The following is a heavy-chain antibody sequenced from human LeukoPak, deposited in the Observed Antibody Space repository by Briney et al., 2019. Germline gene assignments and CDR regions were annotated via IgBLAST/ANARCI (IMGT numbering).Heavy chain of an antibody. V-gene: IGHV4-59*01. Sequence: SATLSSTSTVAGGSISSYYWSWIRQPPGRGLEWIGYIYYSGSTNYNPSLKSRVTISVDTSKNQFSLKLSSVTAADTAVYYCARVSYYYGSGSYSYYYYYGMDVWGQGTTVAVSS. D-gene: IGHD3-10*01. J-gene: IGHJ6*02. CDR1: GGSISSYY. CDR2: IYYSGST. CDR3: ARVSYYYGSGSYSYYYYYGMDV.